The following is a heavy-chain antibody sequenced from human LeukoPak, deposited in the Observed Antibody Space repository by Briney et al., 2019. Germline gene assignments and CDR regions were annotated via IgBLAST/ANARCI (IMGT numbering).Heavy chain of an antibody. V-gene: IGHV3-30-3*01. CDR3: ARGWNSYSDY. D-gene: IGHD1/OR15-1a*01. CDR1: GFTFSSYA. Sequence: GGSLRLSCAASGFTFSSYAMHWVRQAPGKGLEWVAVISYDGSNKYYADSVKGRFTISRDNSKNTLYLQMNSLRSEDTAVYYCARGWNSYSDYWGQGTLVTVSS. J-gene: IGHJ4*02. CDR2: ISYDGSNK.